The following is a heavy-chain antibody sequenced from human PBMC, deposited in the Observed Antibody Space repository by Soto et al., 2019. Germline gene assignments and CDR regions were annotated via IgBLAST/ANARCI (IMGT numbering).Heavy chain of an antibody. CDR1: GFTFSSYD. CDR3: ARAVTPPYSYGMDV. V-gene: IGHV3-13*01. D-gene: IGHD4-4*01. J-gene: IGHJ6*02. Sequence: GGSLRLSCAASGFTFSSYDMHWVRQATGKGLEWVSAIGTAGDTYYPGSVKGRFTISRENAKNSLYLQMNSLRAGDTAVYYCARAVTPPYSYGMDVWGQGTTVTVSS. CDR2: IGTAGDT.